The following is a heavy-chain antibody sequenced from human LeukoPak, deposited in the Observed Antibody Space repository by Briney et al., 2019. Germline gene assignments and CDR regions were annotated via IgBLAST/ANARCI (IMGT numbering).Heavy chain of an antibody. J-gene: IGHJ4*02. Sequence: ASVKVSCKASGYTFTNYFLHWVRQAPGQGLEWMGIINPSGGSTSYAQKFQGRVTMTRDTSTSTVYMELNNLRSETTAMYYCARDLKSSASLEDWGQGTLVTVSS. CDR1: GYTFTNYF. D-gene: IGHD3-22*01. CDR2: INPSGGST. V-gene: IGHV1-46*01. CDR3: ARDLKSSASLED.